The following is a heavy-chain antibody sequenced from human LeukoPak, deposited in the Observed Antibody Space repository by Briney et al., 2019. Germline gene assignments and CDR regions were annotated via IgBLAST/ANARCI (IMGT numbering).Heavy chain of an antibody. CDR2: IKQDGSEK. V-gene: IGHV3-7*03. CDR1: GFTFSSYW. J-gene: IGHJ4*02. Sequence: GGSLRLSCAASGFTFSSYWMSWVRQAPGKGLEWVANIKQDGSEKYYVDSVKGRFTISRDNAKNSLYLQMNSLRAEDTAVYYCAKNRGSSGADARPADFWGQGTLVTVSS. D-gene: IGHD5-12*01. CDR3: AKNRGSSGADARPADF.